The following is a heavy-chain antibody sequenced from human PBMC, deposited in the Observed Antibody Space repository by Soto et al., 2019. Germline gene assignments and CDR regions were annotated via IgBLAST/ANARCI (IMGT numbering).Heavy chain of an antibody. Sequence: EVQLVESGGGLVKPGGSLRLSCAASGFTFSNAWMSWVRQAPGKGLEWVGRIKRKTEGGTTDYAAPVKGRFTISRDDSENTLYLQMNRLETEDTAVYYWTTVLPFTFGGVIAYWGQGTLVTVSS. CDR2: IKRKTEGGTT. D-gene: IGHD3-16*02. J-gene: IGHJ4*02. CDR3: TTVLPFTFGGVIAY. CDR1: GFTFSNAW. V-gene: IGHV3-15*01.